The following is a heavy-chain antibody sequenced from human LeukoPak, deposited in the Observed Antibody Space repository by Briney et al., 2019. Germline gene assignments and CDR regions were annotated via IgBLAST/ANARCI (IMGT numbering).Heavy chain of an antibody. J-gene: IGHJ4*02. CDR2: INHSGST. V-gene: IGHV4-34*01. Sequence: SETLSLTCAVYGGSFSGYYWSWIRQPPGKGLEWIAEINHSGSTNYNPSLKSRVTISVDTSKNQVSLRLRSVTAADTAVYYCARGHSSVVTAIPYYFDYWGRGTLVTVSS. D-gene: IGHD2-21*02. CDR1: GGSFSGYY. CDR3: ARGHSSVVTAIPYYFDY.